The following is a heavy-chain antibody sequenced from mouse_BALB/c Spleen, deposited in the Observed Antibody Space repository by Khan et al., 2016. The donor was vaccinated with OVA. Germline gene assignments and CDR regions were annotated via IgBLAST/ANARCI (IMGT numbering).Heavy chain of an antibody. Sequence: QIQLVQSGAELATPGASVKMSCTASVYTFTPSWMHWVQQRPGQGLELIGYINPTSGYTDYNEKFKDKATLSADKSSSTAYMHLSRLTSEDSAVYYCTRDRMDDWGQGTTLTVSS. CDR3: TRDRMDD. V-gene: IGHV1-7*01. CDR2: INPTSGYT. CDR1: VYTFTPSW. J-gene: IGHJ2*01.